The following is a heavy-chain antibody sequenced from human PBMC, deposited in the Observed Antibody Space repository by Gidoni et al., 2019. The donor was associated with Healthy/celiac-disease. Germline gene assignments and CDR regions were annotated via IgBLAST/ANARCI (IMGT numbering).Heavy chain of an antibody. CDR1: GGSFSGYY. V-gene: IGHV4-34*01. Sequence: QVQLQQWGAGLLKPSETLSLTCAVYGGSFSGYYWSWIRQPPGKGLEWIGEINHSGSPNYNPSLKSRVTISVDTSKNQFSLKLSSVTAADTAVYYCARARPGYSNSVWYYYYYYGMDVWGQGTTVTVSS. CDR3: ARARPGYSNSVWYYYYYYGMDV. J-gene: IGHJ6*02. D-gene: IGHD4-4*01. CDR2: INHSGSP.